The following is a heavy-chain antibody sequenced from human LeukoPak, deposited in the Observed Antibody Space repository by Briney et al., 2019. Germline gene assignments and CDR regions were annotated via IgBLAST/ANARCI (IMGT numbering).Heavy chain of an antibody. J-gene: IGHJ3*02. CDR2: IIPIFGTA. Sequence: SVKVSCKASGGTFSSYAISWVRQAPGQGLEWMGGIIPIFGTANYAQKFQGRVTITTDESTSTSYMELSSLRSEDTAVYYCARDKDLLDAFDIWGQGTMVTVSS. V-gene: IGHV1-69*05. D-gene: IGHD1-26*01. CDR1: GGTFSSYA. CDR3: ARDKDLLDAFDI.